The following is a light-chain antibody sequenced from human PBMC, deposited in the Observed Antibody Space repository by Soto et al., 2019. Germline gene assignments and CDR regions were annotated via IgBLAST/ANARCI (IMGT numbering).Light chain of an antibody. CDR1: SSDIGGYSF. CDR2: GVS. V-gene: IGLV2-14*03. J-gene: IGLJ1*01. CDR3: SSYISSTTPYV. Sequence: QSVLTQPASVSGSPGQSITISCTGTSSDIGGYSFVSWYQHHPGKAPRLMIFGVSDRPSGVSDRFSGSKSGNTASLTISGLQADDEADYYCSSYISSTTPYVFGTGTKVPVL.